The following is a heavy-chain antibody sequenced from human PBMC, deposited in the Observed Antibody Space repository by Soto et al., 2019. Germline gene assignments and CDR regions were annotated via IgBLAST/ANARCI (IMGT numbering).Heavy chain of an antibody. CDR1: GGSISSGGYY. Sequence: QVQLQESGPGLVKPSQTLSLTCTVSGGSISSGGYYWSWIRQHPGKGLEWIGYIYYSGSTYYNPSLKSRLTISVYPAKNQFSLKLSSVTTADTAVYACARGGRRSPGLDVWGQGTTVTVSS. J-gene: IGHJ6*02. CDR3: ARGGRRSPGLDV. V-gene: IGHV4-31*03. CDR2: IYYSGST.